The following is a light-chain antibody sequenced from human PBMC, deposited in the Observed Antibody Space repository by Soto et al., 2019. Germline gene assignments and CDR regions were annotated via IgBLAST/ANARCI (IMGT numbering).Light chain of an antibody. CDR2: DVS. CDR1: SSDVGGYNY. Sequence: QSALTQPRSVSGSPGQSVTISCTGTSSDVGGYNYVSWYQQHPGKAPKLMIFDVSKRPSGVPDHFSGSKSGNTASLTISGRQAEEEADYDCCSYAGSSYVFGTGTKFTV. CDR3: CSYAGSSYV. V-gene: IGLV2-11*01. J-gene: IGLJ1*01.